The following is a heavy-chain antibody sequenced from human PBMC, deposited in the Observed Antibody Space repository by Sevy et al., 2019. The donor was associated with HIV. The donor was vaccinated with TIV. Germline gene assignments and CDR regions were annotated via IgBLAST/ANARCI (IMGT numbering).Heavy chain of an antibody. V-gene: IGHV4-39*01. CDR1: GGSISSSSCY. CDR3: ARQSPTNWNALRDYYFDY. D-gene: IGHD1-20*01. J-gene: IGHJ4*02. CDR2: IYYSGST. Sequence: SETLSLTCTVSGGSISSSSCYWGWIRQPPGKGLEWIGSIYYSGSTYYNPSLKSRVTISVDTSKNQFSLKLRSVTAADTAVYYCARQSPTNWNALRDYYFDYWGQGTLVTVSS.